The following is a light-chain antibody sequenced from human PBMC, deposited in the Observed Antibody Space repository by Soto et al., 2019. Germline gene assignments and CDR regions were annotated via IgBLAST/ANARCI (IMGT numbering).Light chain of an antibody. CDR3: QQHNQWPIT. V-gene: IGKV3-15*01. J-gene: IGKJ5*01. CDR2: GAS. Sequence: IEMAQSPATLSLAPWERVTLSCRASESVSTNLAWYQQKAGQAPRLLIYGASTRATGIPARFSGSGSGTDFTLTISSLQSEDSAVYYCQQHNQWPITFGQGTRLEIK. CDR1: ESVSTN.